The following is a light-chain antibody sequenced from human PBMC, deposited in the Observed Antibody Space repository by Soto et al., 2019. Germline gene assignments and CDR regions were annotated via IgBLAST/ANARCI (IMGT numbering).Light chain of an antibody. CDR2: NND. CDR1: DSNIGPNT. V-gene: IGLV1-44*01. J-gene: IGLJ1*01. Sequence: QSVLAQPPSASGTHRQRVTLSCSGGDSNIGPNTVNWYRQVPGTAPKLLIHNNDQRPSGVPDRISGSKSGTSASLAISGLHSDDEADYYCAAWDDSLNAYVFGIGTKVTVL. CDR3: AAWDDSLNAYV.